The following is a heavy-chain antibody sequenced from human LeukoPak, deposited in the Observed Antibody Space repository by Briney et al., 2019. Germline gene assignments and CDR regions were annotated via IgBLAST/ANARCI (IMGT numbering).Heavy chain of an antibody. CDR2: IRYDGSNK. J-gene: IGHJ4*02. D-gene: IGHD6-19*01. CDR1: GFTFSSYG. V-gene: IGHV3-30*02. Sequence: GGSLRLSCAASGFTFSSYGMHWVRQTPGQGPEGVAFIRYDGSNKYYADSVKGRFTISRDNSKNTLYLQMNSLRAEDTAVYYCARDSSGWYGGFDYWGQGTLVTVSS. CDR3: ARDSSGWYGGFDY.